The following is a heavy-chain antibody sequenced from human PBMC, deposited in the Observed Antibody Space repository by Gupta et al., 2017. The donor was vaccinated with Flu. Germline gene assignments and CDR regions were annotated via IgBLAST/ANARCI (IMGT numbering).Heavy chain of an antibody. J-gene: IGHJ6*02. CDR3: AKDLERGWYYYGMDV. V-gene: IGHV3-30*18. CDR2: ISYDGSNK. Sequence: QVQLVESGGGVVQPGRSLRLSCAASGFPFSSYGMHWVRQAPGKGLEWVAVISYDGSNKYYADSVKGRFTISRDNSKNTLYLQMNSLRAEDTAVYYCAKDLERGWYYYGMDVWGQGTTVTVSS. CDR1: GFPFSSYG. D-gene: IGHD6-19*01.